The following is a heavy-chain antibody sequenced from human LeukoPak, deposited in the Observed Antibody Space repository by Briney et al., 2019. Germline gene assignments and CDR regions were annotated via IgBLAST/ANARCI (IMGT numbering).Heavy chain of an antibody. J-gene: IGHJ4*02. V-gene: IGHV4-39*07. CDR3: ARAGQRMGIVVVPAAKRGYFDY. D-gene: IGHD2-2*01. Sequence: SETLSLTCTVSGGSISSSSYYWGWIRQPPGKGLEWIGSIYDSGSTYYNPSLKSRVTISVDTSKNQFSLKLSSVTAADTAVYYCARAGQRMGIVVVPAAKRGYFDYWGQGTLVTVSS. CDR2: IYDSGST. CDR1: GGSISSSSYY.